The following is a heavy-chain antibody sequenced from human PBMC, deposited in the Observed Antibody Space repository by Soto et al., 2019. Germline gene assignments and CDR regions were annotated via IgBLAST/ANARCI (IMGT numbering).Heavy chain of an antibody. CDR3: ARDRFLEWLLYDSFDY. J-gene: IGHJ4*02. Sequence: QVQLVESGGGVVQPGRSLRLSCAASGFTFSSYGMHWVRQAPGKGLEWVAVIWYDGSNKYYADSVKGRFPISRDNSKNTLYLQMNSLRAEDTAVYYCARDRFLEWLLYDSFDYWGQGTLVTVSS. CDR1: GFTFSSYG. D-gene: IGHD3-3*01. V-gene: IGHV3-33*01. CDR2: IWYDGSNK.